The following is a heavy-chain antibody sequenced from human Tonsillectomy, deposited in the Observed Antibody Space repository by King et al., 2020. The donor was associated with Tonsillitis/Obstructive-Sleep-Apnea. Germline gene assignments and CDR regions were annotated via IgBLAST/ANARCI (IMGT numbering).Heavy chain of an antibody. J-gene: IGHJ6*03. Sequence: QLVQSGAEVKKPGSSVKVSCNASGGTFTTYAISWVRQAPGQGLEWMGGIIPIFGTPSYAQKFQGRCTITADESTSTTFMDLSRLRSVDTAVYYCAGEWEYYRPSPDYHYHTDAWATGTTVTVS. CDR1: GGTFTTYA. CDR3: AGEWEYYRPSPDYHYHTDA. CDR2: IIPIFGTP. V-gene: IGHV1-69*01. D-gene: IGHD1-26*01.